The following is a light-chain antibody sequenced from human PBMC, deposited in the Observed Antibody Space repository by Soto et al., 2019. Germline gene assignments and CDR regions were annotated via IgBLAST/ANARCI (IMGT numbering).Light chain of an antibody. CDR3: QQSYKILT. V-gene: IGKV1-39*01. CDR1: DNIGSN. CDR2: AAS. Sequence: DIQLTQSPASLSASVGDRVTITCRASDNIGSNLNWYQHQTGTAPKLLIYAASSLQGGVPSRFSGSGYGTQFTLTISGLQTGDFATYYCQQSYKILTFGGGTKVDIK. J-gene: IGKJ4*01.